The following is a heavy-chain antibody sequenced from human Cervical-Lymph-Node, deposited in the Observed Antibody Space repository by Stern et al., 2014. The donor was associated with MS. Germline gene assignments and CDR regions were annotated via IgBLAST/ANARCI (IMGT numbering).Heavy chain of an antibody. V-gene: IGHV1-18*04. CDR1: GYTFTSYG. J-gene: IGHJ4*02. CDR3: ARGPVDTEDSFDY. Sequence: QVQLVESGAEVKKPGASVKVSCKASGYTFTSYGISWVGQAPGQGLEWMGWISAYNGNTTYAQKLHGRGPMTTHTSTSTAYMELRSLRSDDTAVYYCARGPVDTEDSFDYWGQGTLVTVSS. CDR2: ISAYNGNT. D-gene: IGHD5-18*01.